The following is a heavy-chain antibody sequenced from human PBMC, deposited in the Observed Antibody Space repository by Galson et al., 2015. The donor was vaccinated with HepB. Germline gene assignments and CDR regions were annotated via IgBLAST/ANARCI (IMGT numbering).Heavy chain of an antibody. V-gene: IGHV5-51*01. CDR3: ARTSSAYDYVDS. CDR2: IYPGDSDP. J-gene: IGHJ4*02. Sequence: QSGAEVKKPGESLKISCKGTGYSFTSYWIGWVRQMPGKGLEWMGIIYPGDSDPNYSPSFRGHVTISTDKSISTAYLQWSSLKASDTAIFYCARTSSAYDYVDSWGQGTLVTVSS. CDR1: GYSFTSYW. D-gene: IGHD5-12*01.